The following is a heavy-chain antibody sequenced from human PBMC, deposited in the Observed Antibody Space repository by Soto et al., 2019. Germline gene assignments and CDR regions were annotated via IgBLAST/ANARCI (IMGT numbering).Heavy chain of an antibody. CDR1: GYTFTSYG. CDR2: INPNSGGT. J-gene: IGHJ6*03. Sequence: ASVKVSCKASGYTFTSYGISWVRQAPGQGLEWMGWINPNSGGTNYAQKFQGWVTMTRDTSISTAYMELSRLRSDDTAVCYCARGLPRNGDWNVYMDVWGKGTTVTVSS. V-gene: IGHV1-2*04. CDR3: ARGLPRNGDWNVYMDV. D-gene: IGHD1-1*01.